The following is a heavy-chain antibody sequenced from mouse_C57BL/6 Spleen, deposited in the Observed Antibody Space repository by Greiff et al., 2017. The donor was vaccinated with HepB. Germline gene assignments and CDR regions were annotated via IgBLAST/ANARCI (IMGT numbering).Heavy chain of an antibody. J-gene: IGHJ4*01. CDR1: GFTFSDYG. D-gene: IGHD3-2*02. Sequence: EVKLMESGGGLVKPGGSLKLSCAASGFTFSDYGMHWVRQAPEKGLEWVAYISSGSSTIYYADTVKGRFTISRDNAKNTLFLQMTSLRSEDTAMYYCARRRTAQAPMDYWGQGTSVTVSS. CDR2: ISSGSSTI. V-gene: IGHV5-17*01. CDR3: ARRRTAQAPMDY.